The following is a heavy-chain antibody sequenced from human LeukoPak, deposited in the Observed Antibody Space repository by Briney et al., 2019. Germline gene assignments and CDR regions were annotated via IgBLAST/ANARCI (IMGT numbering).Heavy chain of an antibody. CDR2: INSDGSST. V-gene: IGHV3-74*01. Sequence: PGGSLRLSCAASGFTFSSYWMHWVRQAPGKGLVWVSRINSDGSSTSYADSAKGRFTTSRDNAKNTLYLQMNSLRAEDTAVYYCAKDQGEWELVPAFDIWGQGTMVTVSS. CDR3: AKDQGEWELVPAFDI. J-gene: IGHJ3*02. D-gene: IGHD1-26*01. CDR1: GFTFSSYW.